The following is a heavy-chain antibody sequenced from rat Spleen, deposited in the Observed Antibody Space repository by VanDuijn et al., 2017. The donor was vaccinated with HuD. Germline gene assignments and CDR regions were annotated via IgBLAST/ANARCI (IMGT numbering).Heavy chain of an antibody. J-gene: IGHJ2*01. Sequence: EVQLVESGGGLVQPGRSLKLSCAASGFTFSDYYMAWVRQAPKKGLEWVASISYEGSSTYYGDSVKGRFTISRDNAKSTLYLQMNSLRSEDTATYYCESIDFDYWGQGVMVTVSS. CDR1: GFTFSDYY. V-gene: IGHV5-22*01. CDR3: ESIDFDY. CDR2: ISYEGSST.